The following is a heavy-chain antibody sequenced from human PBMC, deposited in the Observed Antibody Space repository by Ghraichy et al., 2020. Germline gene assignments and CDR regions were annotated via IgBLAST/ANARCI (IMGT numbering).Heavy chain of an antibody. D-gene: IGHD6-19*01. CDR3: ASGLSGWSSDAFDI. J-gene: IGHJ3*02. V-gene: IGHV3-53*04. CDR1: GFTVSSNY. Sequence: GGSLRLSCAASGFTVSSNYMRWVRQAPGKGLEWVSVIYSGGSTYYADSVKGRFTISRHNSKNTLYLQMNSLRAEDTAVYYCASGLSGWSSDAFDIWGQGTMVTVSS. CDR2: IYSGGST.